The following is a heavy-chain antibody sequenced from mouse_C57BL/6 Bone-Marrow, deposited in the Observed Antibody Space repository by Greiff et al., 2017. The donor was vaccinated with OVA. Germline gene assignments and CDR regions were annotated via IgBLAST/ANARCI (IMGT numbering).Heavy chain of an antibody. CDR3: TTYRN. CDR1: GFNIKDDY. CDR2: IDPENGDT. J-gene: IGHJ2*01. Sequence: EVQLQQSGAELVRPGASVKLSCTASGFNIKDDYMHWVKERPEQGLEWIGWIDPENGDTEYASKFQGKATITADTSSKTVYLHLSSLTSADTAVYYCTTYRNWGQGTTLTVSS. V-gene: IGHV14-4*01.